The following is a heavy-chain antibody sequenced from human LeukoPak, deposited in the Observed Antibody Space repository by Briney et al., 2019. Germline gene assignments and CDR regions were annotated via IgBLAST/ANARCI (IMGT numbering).Heavy chain of an antibody. J-gene: IGHJ1*01. D-gene: IGHD2-2*02. V-gene: IGHV4-34*01. CDR1: GGSFSGYY. CDR3: ARGRRQRGIVVVPAAIRLYFQH. CDR2: INHSGST. Sequence: SETLSLTCAVYGGSFSGYYWSWIRQPPGKGLEWIGEINHSGSTNYNPSLKSRVTISVDTSKNQFSLKLSSVTAADTAVYYCARGRRQRGIVVVPAAIRLYFQHWGQGTLVPSPQ.